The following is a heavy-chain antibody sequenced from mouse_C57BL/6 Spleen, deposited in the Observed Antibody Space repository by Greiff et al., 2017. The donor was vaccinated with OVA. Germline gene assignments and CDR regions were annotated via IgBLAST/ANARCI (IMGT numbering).Heavy chain of an antibody. Sequence: EVQLQQSGPELVKPGASVKISCKASGYTFTDYYMNWVKQSHGKSLEWIGDINPNNGGTSYNQKFKGKATLTVDKSSSTAYMELRSLTSEDSAVYYCAREAVEGYFDVWGTGTTVTVAS. D-gene: IGHD1-1*01. J-gene: IGHJ1*03. CDR2: INPNNGGT. V-gene: IGHV1-26*01. CDR3: AREAVEGYFDV. CDR1: GYTFTDYY.